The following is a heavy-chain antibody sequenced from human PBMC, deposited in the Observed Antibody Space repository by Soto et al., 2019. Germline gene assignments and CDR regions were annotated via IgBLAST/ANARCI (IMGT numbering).Heavy chain of an antibody. CDR2: ISFDGSRR. J-gene: IGHJ4*02. CDR1: GFTFSSHG. V-gene: IGHV3-30*18. Sequence: QVQLVESGGGVVQPGRSLRLSCAASGFTFSSHGMRWVRQAPGKGLEWVAVISFDGSRRYYVDSVKGRFTISRDNSKRTLYLQVNSLRAEDTAVYYCVKDRVESGLGEVDFWGQGTLVTVSS. CDR3: VKDRVESGLGEVDF. D-gene: IGHD3-16*01.